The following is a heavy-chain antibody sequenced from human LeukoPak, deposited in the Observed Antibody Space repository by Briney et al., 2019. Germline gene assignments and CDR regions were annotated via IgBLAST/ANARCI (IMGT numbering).Heavy chain of an antibody. V-gene: IGHV4-39*01. D-gene: IGHD1-20*01. CDR3: ARHRPNNWIFDY. J-gene: IGHJ4*02. CDR1: GGSISSSSYY. CDR2: IYYSGST. Sequence: PSETLSLTCTVSGGSISSSSYYWGWIRQPPGKGLEWIGSIYYSGSTYYNPSLKSRVTISVDTSKNQFSLKLSSVTAADTAVYYCARHRPNNWIFDYWGQGTLVTVSS.